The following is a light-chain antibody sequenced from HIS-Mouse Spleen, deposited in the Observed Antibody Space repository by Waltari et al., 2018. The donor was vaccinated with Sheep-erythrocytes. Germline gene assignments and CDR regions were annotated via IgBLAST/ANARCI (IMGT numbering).Light chain of an antibody. CDR2: SNN. V-gene: IGLV1-44*01. J-gene: IGLJ3*02. CDR1: SSNIGSNT. Sequence: QSVLTQPPSASGTPGQRATISCSGISSNIGSNTVNWYQQLPETAPKLLIYSNNQRPSGVPDRFSGSKSGTSASLAISGLQSEDEADYYCAAWDDSLNGPVFGGGTKLTVL. CDR3: AAWDDSLNGPV.